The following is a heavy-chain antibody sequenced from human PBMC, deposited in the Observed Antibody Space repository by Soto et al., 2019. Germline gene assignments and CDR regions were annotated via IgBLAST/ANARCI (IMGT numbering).Heavy chain of an antibody. CDR3: ATGVIWIGYFTVDS. CDR1: GGSFGNSA. V-gene: IGHV1-69*01. D-gene: IGHD3-3*01. Sequence: QVQLVQSGAEVKKPGSSVKVSCKASGGSFGNSAINWVRQTPGQGLEWLGGFIPVYRTLNYAQKFQGRVTITADESTGTASMTLSSLASDDTAVYYCATGVIWIGYFTVDSWGQGPRVTVSS. J-gene: IGHJ4*02. CDR2: FIPVYRTL.